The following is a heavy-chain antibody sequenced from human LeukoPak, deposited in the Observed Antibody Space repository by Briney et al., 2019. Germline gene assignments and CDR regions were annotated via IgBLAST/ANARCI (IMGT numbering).Heavy chain of an antibody. J-gene: IGHJ4*02. CDR1: GYTFIGYY. Sequence: ASVKVSCKASGYTFIGYYMHWVRQAPGQGLEWMGQINPNSGVTNYAQKFQGRVTMTRDTSISTAYMELSSLTSDDTAVYYCATASGGTPDYSFDYWGQGTLVTASS. D-gene: IGHD4-23*01. CDR3: ATASGGTPDYSFDY. V-gene: IGHV1-2*06. CDR2: INPNSGVT.